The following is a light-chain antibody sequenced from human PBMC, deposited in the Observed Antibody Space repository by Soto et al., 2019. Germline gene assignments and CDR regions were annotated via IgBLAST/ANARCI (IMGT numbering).Light chain of an antibody. CDR1: SSDVGGYNY. Sequence: QSVLTQPASVSGSPGQSITISCTGTSSDVGGYNYVSWYQQHPGKAPKLSIYEVSNRPSGVSNRFSGSKSGNTASLTISGLQAEDEAVYYCNSYTSNSTYVFGTGTKLTVL. CDR2: EVS. CDR3: NSYTSNSTYV. J-gene: IGLJ1*01. V-gene: IGLV2-14*01.